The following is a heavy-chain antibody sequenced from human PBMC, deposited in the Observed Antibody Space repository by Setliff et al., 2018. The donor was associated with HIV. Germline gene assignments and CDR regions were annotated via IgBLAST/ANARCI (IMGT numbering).Heavy chain of an antibody. CDR3: ARGRGFVWGSSLDAFDI. CDR1: GYRFTNNW. CDR2: INPSDSDV. V-gene: IGHV5-10-1*01. Sequence: GESLKISCQGSGYRFTNNWINWVRQMPGKGLEWMGRINPSDSDVHYSPAFQRHVTISADKSISGAYLQWSSLKASDSATYYCARGRGFVWGSSLDAFDIWGQGTMVTVSS. J-gene: IGHJ3*02. D-gene: IGHD3-16*01.